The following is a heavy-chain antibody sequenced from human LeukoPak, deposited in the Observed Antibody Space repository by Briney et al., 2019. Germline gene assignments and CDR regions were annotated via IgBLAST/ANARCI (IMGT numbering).Heavy chain of an antibody. Sequence: NPAEPLTLPCTVSGGPLYTSSEHWGPIPQPPGKVLVWIWCMYFSGITYYNPTHHSRITISVYTSNTQFSQRLTSVTAADTAVYYCARQGGLWVGAPFDNWGQGTLVTVSS. CDR2: MYFSGIT. CDR1: GGPLYTSSEH. D-gene: IGHD2-15*01. V-gene: IGHV4-39*01. CDR3: ARQGGLWVGAPFDN. J-gene: IGHJ4*02.